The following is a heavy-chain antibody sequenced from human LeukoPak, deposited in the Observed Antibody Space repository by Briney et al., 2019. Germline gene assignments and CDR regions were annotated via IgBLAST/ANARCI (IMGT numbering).Heavy chain of an antibody. Sequence: SETQSLTCTVSGGSISRSSYYWGWIRQPPGKGLEWIGSIYYSGSTYYNPFPKSRVTISVDTSKNQFSLKLSSVTAADTAVYYCARHGSGWPFDYWGQGTLVTVSS. V-gene: IGHV4-39*01. CDR2: IYYSGST. J-gene: IGHJ4*02. CDR1: GGSISRSSYY. D-gene: IGHD6-19*01. CDR3: ARHGSGWPFDY.